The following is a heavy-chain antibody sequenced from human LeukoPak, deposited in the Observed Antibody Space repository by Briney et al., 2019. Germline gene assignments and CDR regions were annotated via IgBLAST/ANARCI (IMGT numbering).Heavy chain of an antibody. J-gene: IGHJ4*02. CDR2: IYPGDSDT. Sequence: GESLKISCKGSGYSFTSYWIGWVRQMPGKGLEWMGIIYPGDSDTRYSPSFQGQVTISADKSISTAYLQWSSLKASDTAMCYCARLPPRGYYDSSGYFLDYWGQGTLVTVSS. CDR1: GYSFTSYW. D-gene: IGHD3-22*01. V-gene: IGHV5-51*01. CDR3: ARLPPRGYYDSSGYFLDY.